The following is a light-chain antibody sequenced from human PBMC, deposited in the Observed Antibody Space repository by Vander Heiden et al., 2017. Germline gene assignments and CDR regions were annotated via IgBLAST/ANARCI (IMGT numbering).Light chain of an antibody. Sequence: DIVMTQSPLSLPVTPGEPASISCRSSQSLLHNNGYNYLDWYLQKPGQSPQLLIYLGSNRASGVPDRFTGSGSGTDFTLKISRVEAEDVGVYYCMQALQSPTFGPGTKVEIK. J-gene: IGKJ1*01. CDR1: QSLLHNNGYNY. CDR3: MQALQSPT. CDR2: LGS. V-gene: IGKV2-28*01.